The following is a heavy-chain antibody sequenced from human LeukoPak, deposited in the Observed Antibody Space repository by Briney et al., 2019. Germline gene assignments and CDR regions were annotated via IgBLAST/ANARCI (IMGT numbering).Heavy chain of an antibody. CDR1: GFTFSSFE. J-gene: IGHJ4*02. Sequence: GGSLRLSCAASGFTFSSFEMNWVRQAPGKGLEWLSHISTSGSTKYYANSVKGRFTISRDNAKNSLYLQMNSLRAEDTAVYYCAREVTPYYWGQGTLVTVSS. CDR2: ISTSGSTK. V-gene: IGHV3-48*03. CDR3: AREVTPYY. D-gene: IGHD2-21*02.